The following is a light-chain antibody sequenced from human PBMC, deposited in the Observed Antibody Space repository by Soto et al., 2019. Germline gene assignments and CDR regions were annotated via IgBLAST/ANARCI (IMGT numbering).Light chain of an antibody. CDR1: SGDVGGYNY. Sequence: QSALTQPASVSGSPGQSITISCTGTSGDVGGYNYVSWYQQHPGKAPKLMIYDVSNRPSGVSNHFSGSKSGNTASLTISGLQAEDEADYYCSSYTSSSTRVFGTGTKLTVL. CDR2: DVS. J-gene: IGLJ1*01. CDR3: SSYTSSSTRV. V-gene: IGLV2-14*03.